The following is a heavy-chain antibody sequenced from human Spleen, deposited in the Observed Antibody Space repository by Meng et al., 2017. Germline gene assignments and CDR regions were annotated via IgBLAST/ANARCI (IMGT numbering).Heavy chain of an antibody. V-gene: IGHV4-39*07. J-gene: IGHJ3*02. CDR2: IYYSGST. Sequence: ESLKISCPVSGGSISSSSYYWGWIRQPPGKGLEWIGSIYYSGSTYYNPSLKSRVTISVDTSKNQFSLKLSSVTAADTAVYYCARDFLWDYYDGSGYYAFDIWGQGTMVTVSS. CDR3: ARDFLWDYYDGSGYYAFDI. CDR1: GGSISSSSYY. D-gene: IGHD3-22*01.